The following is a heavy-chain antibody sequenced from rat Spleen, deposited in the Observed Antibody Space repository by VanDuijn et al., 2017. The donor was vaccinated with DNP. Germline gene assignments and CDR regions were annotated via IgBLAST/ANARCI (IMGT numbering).Heavy chain of an antibody. D-gene: IGHD1-4*01. CDR1: GYSITSNY. J-gene: IGHJ2*01. V-gene: IGHV3-1*01. Sequence: EVQLQESGPGLVKPSQSLSLTCSVSGYSITSNYWGWIRKFPGNKMEYIGNISYSGSTNYNPLLKSRIFISRDTSKNQFFLQLSSLITEDTATYYCARWTRYFDYWGQGVMVTVSS. CDR3: ARWTRYFDY. CDR2: ISYSGST.